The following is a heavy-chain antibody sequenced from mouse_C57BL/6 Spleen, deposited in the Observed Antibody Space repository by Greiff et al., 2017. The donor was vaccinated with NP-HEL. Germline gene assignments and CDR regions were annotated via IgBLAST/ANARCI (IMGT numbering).Heavy chain of an antibody. Sequence: QVQLQQSGPELVKPGASVKISCKASGYAFSSSWMNWVKQRPGKGLEWIGRIYPGDGDTNYIGKFKGKATLTADKSSSTAYMQLSSLTSEDSAVYFCARSGSGAWFAYWGQGTLVTVSA. CDR3: ARSGSGAWFAY. J-gene: IGHJ3*01. CDR1: GYAFSSSW. D-gene: IGHD3-1*01. V-gene: IGHV1-82*01. CDR2: IYPGDGDT.